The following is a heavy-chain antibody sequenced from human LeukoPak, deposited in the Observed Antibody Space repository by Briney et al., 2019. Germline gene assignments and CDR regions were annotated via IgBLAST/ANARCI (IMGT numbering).Heavy chain of an antibody. J-gene: IGHJ3*02. CDR3: ARAPVDSSGWFGGAFDI. D-gene: IGHD6-19*01. Sequence: GGSLRLSCAASGFTFSTYSMNWVRQAPGKGLEWVSFISSSSSYIYYADSVKGRFTISRDNAKNSLYLKMNSLRAEDTAVYYCARAPVDSSGWFGGAFDIWGQGTMVTVSS. CDR1: GFTFSTYS. V-gene: IGHV3-21*01. CDR2: ISSSSSYI.